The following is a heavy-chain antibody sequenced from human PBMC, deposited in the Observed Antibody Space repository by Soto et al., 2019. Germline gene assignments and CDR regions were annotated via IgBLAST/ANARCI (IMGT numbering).Heavy chain of an antibody. CDR2: MNPNSGNT. D-gene: IGHD7-27*01. CDR1: GYTFTSYD. CDR3: SSRRSNWGYAFDI. J-gene: IGHJ3*02. V-gene: IGHV1-8*01. Sequence: AAVKVSCKASGYTFTSYDINWVRQATGQGLEWMGWMNPNSGNTGYAQKFQGRVIMTRNNYISTALMELSSLRSEDTAVYYCSSRRSNWGYAFDIWGQGTMVTVSS.